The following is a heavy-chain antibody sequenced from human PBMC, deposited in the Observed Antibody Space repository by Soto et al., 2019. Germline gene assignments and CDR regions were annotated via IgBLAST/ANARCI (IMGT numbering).Heavy chain of an antibody. CDR2: IYYNGNT. J-gene: IGHJ4*02. Sequence: SETLSLTCTVSCGSISSYYWSWIRQPPGKGLEWIAYIYYNGNTYCTPSLKSRATISLDTSRNQFFLNLNSVTAADTAVYYCARDVGSSHGPGHPHYFDYWGQGTLVTVSS. V-gene: IGHV4-59*12. D-gene: IGHD2-2*01. CDR3: ARDVGSSHGPGHPHYFDY. CDR1: CGSISSYY.